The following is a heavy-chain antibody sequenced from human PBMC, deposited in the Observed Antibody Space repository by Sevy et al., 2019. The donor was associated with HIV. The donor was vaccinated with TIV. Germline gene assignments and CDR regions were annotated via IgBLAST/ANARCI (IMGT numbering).Heavy chain of an antibody. CDR1: GFTFSSYA. J-gene: IGHJ6*02. V-gene: IGHV3-23*01. D-gene: IGHD3-10*01. CDR3: VKDVYDHAILVRGVGYYYGLDV. CDR2: VGGNGGST. Sequence: GGSLRLSCVGSGFTFSSYAMTWVRQAPGKGLEWVSGVGGNGGSTYYADSVKDRFTISKDNFKNTLFLQMNKLRPEDTAVYYCVKDVYDHAILVRGVGYYYGLDVWGQGTTVTVSS.